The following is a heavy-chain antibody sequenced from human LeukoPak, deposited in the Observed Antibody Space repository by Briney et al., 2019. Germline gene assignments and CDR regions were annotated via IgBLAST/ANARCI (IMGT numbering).Heavy chain of an antibody. CDR2: ISHSGST. V-gene: IGHV4-38-2*02. D-gene: IGHD1-26*01. J-gene: IGHJ3*02. CDR3: ASYSGTYSAFEI. Sequence: SETLSLTCTVSGYPIRSDYYWGWIRQPPGKGLECIGSISHSGSTDFNPSLKSRVTISVDTSKNQFSLRLSSVTAADTAVYYCASYSGTYSAFEIWGQGTPVTVSS. CDR1: GYPIRSDYY.